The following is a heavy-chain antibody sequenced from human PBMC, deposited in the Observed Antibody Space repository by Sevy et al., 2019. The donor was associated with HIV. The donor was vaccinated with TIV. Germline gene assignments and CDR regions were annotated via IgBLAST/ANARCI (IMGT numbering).Heavy chain of an antibody. J-gene: IGHJ4*02. CDR1: GFTFSKYC. Sequence: GGSLRLSCAASGFTFSKYCMSWVRQPPGKGLEWVSILSFGCGELNYADSVKGRFTISRDNSKSSVYLQMNNLRPEDTAVYYCAREGCTKPHDYWGQGTLVTVSS. V-gene: IGHV3-23*01. CDR2: LSFGCGEL. D-gene: IGHD2-8*01. CDR3: AREGCTKPHDY.